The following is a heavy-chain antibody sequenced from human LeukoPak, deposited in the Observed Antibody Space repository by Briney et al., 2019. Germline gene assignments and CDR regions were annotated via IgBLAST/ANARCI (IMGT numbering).Heavy chain of an antibody. CDR2: IKRDGSDI. CDR1: GFTFSSYG. V-gene: IGHV3-7*04. Sequence: GRSLRLSCAASGFTFSSYGMHWVRQAPGKGLEWVANIKRDGSDIHYVDSVKGRFTVSRDNAKNSLYLQMNSLRAEDTAVYYCARDRSYCSGGRCYDLFDYWGQGALVTVSS. D-gene: IGHD2-15*01. CDR3: ARDRSYCSGGRCYDLFDY. J-gene: IGHJ4*02.